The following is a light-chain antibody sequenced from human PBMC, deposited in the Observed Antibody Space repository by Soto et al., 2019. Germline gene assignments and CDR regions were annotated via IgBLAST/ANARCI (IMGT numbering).Light chain of an antibody. CDR2: AAS. CDR3: QESGAFPYT. V-gene: IGKV1-39*01. J-gene: IGKJ4*01. Sequence: DIQMTQSPSSLSASIGDRVTITCRAGQSISNYLNWYQQKPGKAPNLLIYAASRLESGVPSRFSGSGSGSDFTLTISSLEPEDFATCYCQESGAFPYTFGGGTKVDIK. CDR1: QSISNY.